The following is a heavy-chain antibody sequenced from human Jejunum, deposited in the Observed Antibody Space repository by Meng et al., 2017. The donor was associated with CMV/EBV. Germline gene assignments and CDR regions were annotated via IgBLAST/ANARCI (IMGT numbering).Heavy chain of an antibody. J-gene: IGHJ4*02. CDR3: ARDRYCTNGVCYTHFDS. Sequence: QGQRVGFRAGLDRPGGSLRLSCAASGFTFDDYYMNWIRQAPGKGLEWVSSVSSVSSYTNYADSVKGRFTISRDNAKNSLYLQMNSLRAEDTAVYYCARDRYCTNGVCYTHFDSWGQGTLVTVSS. CDR2: VSSVSSYT. V-gene: IGHV3-11*06. CDR1: GFTFDDYY. D-gene: IGHD2-8*01.